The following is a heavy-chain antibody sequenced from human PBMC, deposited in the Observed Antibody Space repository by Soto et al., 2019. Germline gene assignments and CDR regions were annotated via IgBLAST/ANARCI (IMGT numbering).Heavy chain of an antibody. J-gene: IGHJ6*02. V-gene: IGHV4-4*02. D-gene: IGHD2-15*01. CDR2: IYHSGST. CDR1: GGSISSSNW. Sequence: PSETLSLTCAVSGGSISSSNWWSWVRQPPGKGLEWIGEIYHSGSTNYNPSLKSRVTISVDKSKNQFSRKLSSVTAADTAVYYCASQDIPAPATELSYYYYGMHVWGQGTTVTASS. CDR3: ASQDIPAPATELSYYYYGMHV.